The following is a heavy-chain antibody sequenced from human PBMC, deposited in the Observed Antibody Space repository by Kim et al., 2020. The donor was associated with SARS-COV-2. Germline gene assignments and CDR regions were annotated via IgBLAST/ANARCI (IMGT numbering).Heavy chain of an antibody. V-gene: IGHV4-31*03. Sequence: SETLSLTCTVSGGSISSGGYYWSWIRQHPGKGLEWIGYIYYSGSTYYNPSLKSRVTISVDTSKNQFSLKLISVTAADTAVYYCARGKGFRELTYNWFDPWGQGTLVTVSS. CDR3: ARGKGFRELTYNWFDP. CDR2: IYYSGST. CDR1: GGSISSGGYY. J-gene: IGHJ5*02. D-gene: IGHD3-10*01.